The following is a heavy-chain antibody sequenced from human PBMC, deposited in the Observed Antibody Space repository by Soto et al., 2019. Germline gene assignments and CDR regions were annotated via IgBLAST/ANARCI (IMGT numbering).Heavy chain of an antibody. Sequence: GASVQDSCQATRYTYIYYGISWVRPAPGRGLAGMGWNGAYNGHTENARKLRGRVTKTTDTSTSTASMELRSLKSDDTAVYYCAREDYYDSSGYLPVRYYFGMDVWGQGTTVTVS. CDR2: NGAYNGHT. CDR1: RYTYIYYG. CDR3: AREDYYDSSGYLPVRYYFGMDV. J-gene: IGHJ6*02. V-gene: IGHV1-18*01. D-gene: IGHD3-22*01.